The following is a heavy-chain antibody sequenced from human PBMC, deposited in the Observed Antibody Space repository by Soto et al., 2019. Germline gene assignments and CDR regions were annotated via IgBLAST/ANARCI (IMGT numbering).Heavy chain of an antibody. V-gene: IGHV4-39*01. Sequence: QLQLQESGPGLVKPSETLSLTCTVSGGSISSSSYYWGWIRQPPGKGLECIGSIYYGGSTYYNPSLKRRVTTGVDTSKNQFALKLSAVTAADTAVYYCAKDESGLDDNWVDPWGQGTLVTVSS. D-gene: IGHD1-1*01. CDR3: AKDESGLDDNWVDP. CDR1: GGSISSSSYY. CDR2: IYYGGST. J-gene: IGHJ5*02.